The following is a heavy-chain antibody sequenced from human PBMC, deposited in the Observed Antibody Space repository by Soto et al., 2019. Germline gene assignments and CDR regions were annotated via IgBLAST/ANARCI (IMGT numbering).Heavy chain of an antibody. J-gene: IGHJ5*02. CDR2: INAGNGNT. D-gene: IGHD1-7*01. CDR3: ARERGLELRSPWFDP. Sequence: ASVKVSCKASGYTFTSYAMHRVRQAPGQRLEWMGWINAGNGNTKYSQKFQGRVTITRDTSASTAYMELSSLRSEDTAVYYCARERGLELRSPWFDPWGQGTLVTVSS. CDR1: GYTFTSYA. V-gene: IGHV1-3*01.